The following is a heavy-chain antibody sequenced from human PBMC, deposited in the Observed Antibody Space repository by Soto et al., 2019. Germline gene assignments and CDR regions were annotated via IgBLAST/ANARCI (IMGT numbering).Heavy chain of an antibody. CDR2: INPNSGGT. CDR3: AREPATAKPEGVDF. CDR1: GYTLSDYY. J-gene: IGHJ4*02. V-gene: IGHV1-2*02. Sequence: ASVKVSCKASGYTLSDYYIHRVRQAPGQGLEWMGWINPNSGGTKYAPKFQGGVTMTRDTSITTAYMELSRLRSGDTAVYYCAREPATAKPEGVDFWGQGILVTGSS. D-gene: IGHD1-1*01.